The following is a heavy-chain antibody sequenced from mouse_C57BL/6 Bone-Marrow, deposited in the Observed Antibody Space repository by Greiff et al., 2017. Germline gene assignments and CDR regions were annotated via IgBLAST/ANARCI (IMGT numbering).Heavy chain of an antibody. D-gene: IGHD1-1*01. CDR2: IYPGSGST. CDR3: ARSGYYGSSWYLDV. V-gene: IGHV1-55*01. Sequence: VQLQQPGAELVKPGASVKMSCKASGYTFTSYWITWVKQRPGQGLEWIGDIYPGSGSTNYNEKFKSKATLTVDTSSSTAYMQLSSLTSEDSAVYYCARSGYYGSSWYLDVWAQGPRSPSPQ. CDR1: GYTFTSYW. J-gene: IGHJ1*03.